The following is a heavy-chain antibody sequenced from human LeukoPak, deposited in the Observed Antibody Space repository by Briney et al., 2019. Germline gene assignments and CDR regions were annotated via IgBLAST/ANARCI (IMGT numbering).Heavy chain of an antibody. CDR3: ARGNELFDP. CDR2: IYYSGST. V-gene: IGHV4-59*01. CDR1: GGSISSFY. J-gene: IGHJ5*02. Sequence: SETLSLTCSVSGGSISSFYWSWIRQPPGKGLEYIGYIYYSGSTNFNPSLKSRVTISVDTSKNQFSLKLSSVTAADTAMYYCARGNELFDPWGQGTLVTASS. D-gene: IGHD1-1*01.